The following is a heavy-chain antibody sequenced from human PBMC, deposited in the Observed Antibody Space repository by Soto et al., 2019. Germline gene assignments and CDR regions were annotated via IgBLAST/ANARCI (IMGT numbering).Heavy chain of an antibody. CDR1: GFTFSSSD. CDR3: AKSLNINWKNWFDL. CDR2: ISETGRGK. D-gene: IGHD1-1*01. V-gene: IGHV3-23*01. J-gene: IGHJ5*02. Sequence: DEQLLESGGGLAQPGGSLTLSCAASGFTFSSSDMNWVRQAPGKGLEWVSIISETGRGKYYADSVKGRFTISRDNARSVLYLQMNSLRANDTAVYYCAKSLNINWKNWFDLWGQGTRVTVSS.